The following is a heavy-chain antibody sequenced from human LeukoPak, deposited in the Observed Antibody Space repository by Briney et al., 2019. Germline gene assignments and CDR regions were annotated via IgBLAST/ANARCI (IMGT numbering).Heavy chain of an antibody. CDR1: GFTFSSYG. CDR2: IRFDGSNK. J-gene: IGHJ3*02. V-gene: IGHV3-30*02. CDR3: ARDRWLQSSQDI. Sequence: GGSLRLSCAASGFTFSSYGMHWVRQAPGKGLEWVAFIRFDGSNKYYADSVKGRFTISRDNSKNTLYLQMNSLRAEDTAVYYCARDRWLQSSQDIWGQGTMVTVSS. D-gene: IGHD5-24*01.